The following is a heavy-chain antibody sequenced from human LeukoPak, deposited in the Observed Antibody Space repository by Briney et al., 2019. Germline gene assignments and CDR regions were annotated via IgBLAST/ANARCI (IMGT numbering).Heavy chain of an antibody. CDR1: GGTFSSYA. Sequence: GASVKVSCKASGGTFSSYAISWVRQAPGQGLERMGGIIPIFGTANYAQKFQGRVTITADESTSTAYMELSSLRSEDTAVYYCARHTAMAPGPFDYWGQGTLVTVSS. V-gene: IGHV1-69*13. D-gene: IGHD5-18*01. CDR2: IIPIFGTA. CDR3: ARHTAMAPGPFDY. J-gene: IGHJ4*02.